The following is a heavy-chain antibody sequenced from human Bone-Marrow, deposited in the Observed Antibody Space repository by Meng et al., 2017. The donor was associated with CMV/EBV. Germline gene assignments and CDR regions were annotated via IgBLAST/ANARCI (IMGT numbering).Heavy chain of an antibody. CDR2: IIPIFGTA. V-gene: IGHV1-69*05. Sequence: SVKVSCKASGGTFSSYAISWVRQAPGQGLEWMGGIIPIFGTANYAQKFQGRVTITTDESTSTAYMELSSLRSEDTAVYYCARDLTYYYGSGSNAFDIWGQGTMVTASS. D-gene: IGHD3-10*01. CDR1: GGTFSSYA. J-gene: IGHJ3*02. CDR3: ARDLTYYYGSGSNAFDI.